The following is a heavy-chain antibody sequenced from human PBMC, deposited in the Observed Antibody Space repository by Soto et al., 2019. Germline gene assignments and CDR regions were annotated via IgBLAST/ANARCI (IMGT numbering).Heavy chain of an antibody. J-gene: IGHJ5*02. CDR3: ARETIGYPNWFDP. V-gene: IGHV3-30-3*01. D-gene: IGHD5-18*01. Sequence: QVQLVESGGGVVQPGRSPRLSCAASGFTFSSYAMHWVRQAPGKGLEWVAVISYDGSNKYYADSVKGRFTISRDNSKNTLYLQMNSLRAEDTAVYYCARETIGYPNWFDPWGQGTLVTVSS. CDR1: GFTFSSYA. CDR2: ISYDGSNK.